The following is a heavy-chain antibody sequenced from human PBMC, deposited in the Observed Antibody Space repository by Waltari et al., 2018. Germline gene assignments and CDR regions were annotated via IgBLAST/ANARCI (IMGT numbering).Heavy chain of an antibody. CDR3: ARALLLDYEGGGY. CDR2: TTPYGNVK. J-gene: IGHJ4*02. Sequence: QVQLVESGGGVVPPGGSLRLSCAASGFTFSLYPMHWVRQAPGKGLGWLAVTTPYGNVKHHAVSVMGRFTISRDNSKDTLFLEMNSLGPDDTAVYYCARALLLDYEGGGYWGQGTLVTVSS. V-gene: IGHV3-30*04. CDR1: GFTFSLYP. D-gene: IGHD4-17*01.